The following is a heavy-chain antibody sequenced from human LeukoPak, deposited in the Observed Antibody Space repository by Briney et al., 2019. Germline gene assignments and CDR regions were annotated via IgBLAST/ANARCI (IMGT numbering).Heavy chain of an antibody. D-gene: IGHD6-13*01. J-gene: IGHJ6*03. CDR2: IYTSGST. CDR3: ARGGRAAAGPDYYMDV. CDR1: GGSISSGSYY. Sequence: PSETLSLTCTVSGGSISSGSYYWSWIRQPAGKGLEWIGRIYTSGSTNYNPSLKSRVTISVDTSKNQFSLKLSSVTAADTAVYYCARGGRAAAGPDYYMDVWGKGTTVTISS. V-gene: IGHV4-61*02.